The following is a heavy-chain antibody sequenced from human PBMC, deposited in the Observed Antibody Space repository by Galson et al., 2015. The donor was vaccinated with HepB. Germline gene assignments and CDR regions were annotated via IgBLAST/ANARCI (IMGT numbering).Heavy chain of an antibody. V-gene: IGHV1-69*13. J-gene: IGHJ6*02. CDR3: ARESQYSGYVGGWSGLYYYGMDV. CDR2: IIPIFGTA. D-gene: IGHD5-12*01. Sequence: SVKVSCKASGGTFSSYAISWVRQAPGQGLEWMGGIIPIFGTANYAQKFQGRVTITADESTSTAYMELSSLRSEDTAVYYCARESQYSGYVGGWSGLYYYGMDVWGQGTTVTVSS. CDR1: GGTFSSYA.